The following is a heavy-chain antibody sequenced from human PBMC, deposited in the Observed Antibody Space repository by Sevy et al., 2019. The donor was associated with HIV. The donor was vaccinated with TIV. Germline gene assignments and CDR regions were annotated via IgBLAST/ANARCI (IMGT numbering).Heavy chain of an antibody. CDR2: ISYDGSRK. CDR1: GFAFGSYA. J-gene: IGHJ3*01. CDR3: ARERDRQALNV. Sequence: GGSLRLSCAASGFAFGSYAMHWVSQAPGKGLEWLAFISYDGSRKYYADSVKGRFTISRDNSKNTLFMQVNSLRAEDTALYYCARERDRQALNVWGQWTMVTVSS. V-gene: IGHV3-30-3*01.